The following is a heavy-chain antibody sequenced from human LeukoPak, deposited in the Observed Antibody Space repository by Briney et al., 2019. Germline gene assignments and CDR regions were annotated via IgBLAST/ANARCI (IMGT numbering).Heavy chain of an antibody. D-gene: IGHD3-3*01. CDR1: GYTFTSYY. Sequence: ASVKVSCKASGYTFTSYYMHWVRQAPGQGLEWMGIINPSGGSTSYAQKFQGRVTMTRDMSTSTVYMELSSLRSDDTAVYYCARDSITIFGVVKLGYWGQGTLVTVSS. V-gene: IGHV1-46*01. CDR3: ARDSITIFGVVKLGY. CDR2: INPSGGST. J-gene: IGHJ4*02.